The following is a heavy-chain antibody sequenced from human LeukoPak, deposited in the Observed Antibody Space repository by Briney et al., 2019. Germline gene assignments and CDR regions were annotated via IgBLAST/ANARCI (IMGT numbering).Heavy chain of an antibody. CDR3: AKDMGHCSSTSCPIQH. V-gene: IGHV3-9*01. J-gene: IGHJ1*01. D-gene: IGHD2-2*01. Sequence: GGSLRLSCAASGFTFDDYAMHWVRQAPGKGLEWVSGISWNSGSIGYADSVKGRFTISRDNAKNSLYLQMNSLRAEDTALYYCAKDMGHCSSTSCPIQHWGQGTLVTVSS. CDR2: ISWNSGSI. CDR1: GFTFDDYA.